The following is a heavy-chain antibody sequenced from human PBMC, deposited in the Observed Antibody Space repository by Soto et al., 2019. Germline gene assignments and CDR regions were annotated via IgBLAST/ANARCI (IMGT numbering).Heavy chain of an antibody. V-gene: IGHV3-23*01. Sequence: PGGSLRLSCAASGFTFSSYAMSWVRQAPEKGLEWVSAISGSGGSTYYADSVKGRFTISRDNSKNTLCLQMNSLRAEDTAVHYCAKDLLHNFDYWGQGTLVTVSS. D-gene: IGHD2-21*02. CDR2: ISGSGGST. J-gene: IGHJ4*02. CDR3: AKDLLHNFDY. CDR1: GFTFSSYA.